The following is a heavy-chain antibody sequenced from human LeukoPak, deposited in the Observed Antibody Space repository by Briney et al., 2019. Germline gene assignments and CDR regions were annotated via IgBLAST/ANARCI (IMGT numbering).Heavy chain of an antibody. J-gene: IGHJ4*02. CDR2: ISSSGSTI. D-gene: IGHD2-21*02. CDR1: GFTFSDYY. CDR3: AKRAPDCAGDCFQYYFDY. V-gene: IGHV3-11*01. Sequence: KPGGSLRLSCAASGFTFSDYYMSWIRQAPGKGLEWVSYISSSGSTIYYADSVKGRFTISRDNAKNSLYLQMNSLRADDTAVYYCAKRAPDCAGDCFQYYFDYWGQGARVTVSS.